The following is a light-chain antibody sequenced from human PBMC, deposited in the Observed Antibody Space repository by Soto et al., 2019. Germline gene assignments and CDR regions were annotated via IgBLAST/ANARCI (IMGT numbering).Light chain of an antibody. J-gene: IGKJ5*01. CDR1: QSVSSY. Sequence: EIVLTQSPATLSLSPGERATLSCRASQSVSSYLAWYQQTPGQAPRLLIYDASNRATGIPARFSGSGSGTDFPLTISSLEPEDFAVYYCQQRSTWPPTFGQGTRLEIK. V-gene: IGKV3-11*01. CDR2: DAS. CDR3: QQRSTWPPT.